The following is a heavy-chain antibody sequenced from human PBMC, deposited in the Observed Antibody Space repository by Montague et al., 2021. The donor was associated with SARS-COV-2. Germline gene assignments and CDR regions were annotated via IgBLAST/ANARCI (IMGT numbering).Heavy chain of an antibody. J-gene: IGHJ4*02. V-gene: IGHV4-39*01. CDR3: ARHPTTVTTFH. CDR1: GDSITSIIHY. CDR2: IFYTGTI. D-gene: IGHD4-17*01. Sequence: SETLSLTCTVSGDSITSIIHYWGWIRQPPGKGLEWIASIFYTGTIYYNPSLKSRVTMSLDTSKSQFSLNLTSVTAADTAVYFCARHPTTVTTFHWGQGSLVTVSP.